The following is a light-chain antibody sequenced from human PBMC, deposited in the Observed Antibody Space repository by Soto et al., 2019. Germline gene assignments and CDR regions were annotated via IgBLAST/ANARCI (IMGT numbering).Light chain of an antibody. CDR1: QSVSSN. J-gene: IGKJ2*01. Sequence: EIVMTQSPATLSVSPGERATLSCRASQSVSSNLAWYQQKHAQAPRLLIYGASTRATGIPARLSGSGSATEFTLTISSLQSEDFAVYYCQQYNNWPPITFGQGTKLEIK. CDR2: GAS. CDR3: QQYNNWPPIT. V-gene: IGKV3-15*01.